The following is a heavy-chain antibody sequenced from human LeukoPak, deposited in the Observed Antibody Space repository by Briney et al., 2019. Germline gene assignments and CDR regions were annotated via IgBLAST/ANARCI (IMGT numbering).Heavy chain of an antibody. J-gene: IGHJ4*01. Sequence: GGSLRLSCAVSGFTFTDYWMNWVRQAPGKGLQWVASIRQDGGEKSYVDSVKGRFTISRDNTKSSLYLQINSLRAEDTAVYYCARDGTAAGLYFDLWGQGTLVTVSS. D-gene: IGHD6-13*01. CDR3: ARDGTAAGLYFDL. V-gene: IGHV3-7*01. CDR2: IRQDGGEK. CDR1: GFTFTDYW.